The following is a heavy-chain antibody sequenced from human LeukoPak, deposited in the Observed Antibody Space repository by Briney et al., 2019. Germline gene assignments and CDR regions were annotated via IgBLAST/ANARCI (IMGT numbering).Heavy chain of an antibody. D-gene: IGHD4-17*01. J-gene: IGHJ3*02. Sequence: ASVKVSCKASGYTFTGYYMHWVRQAPGQGLEWMGWINPNSGGTNYAQKFQGRVTMTRDTSISTAYMELSSLRSDDTAVYYCARDRDVVWALTTVRGAFDIWGQGTMVTVSS. CDR2: INPNSGGT. V-gene: IGHV1-2*02. CDR3: ARDRDVVWALTTVRGAFDI. CDR1: GYTFTGYY.